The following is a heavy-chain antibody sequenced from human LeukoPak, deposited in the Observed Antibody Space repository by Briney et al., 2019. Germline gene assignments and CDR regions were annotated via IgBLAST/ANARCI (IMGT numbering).Heavy chain of an antibody. CDR1: GFTFSSYA. V-gene: IGHV3-23*01. CDR3: AKELYDFWSGYEGYFDY. D-gene: IGHD3-3*01. J-gene: IGHJ4*02. Sequence: GGSLRLSCAASGFTFSSYAMSWVRQAPGKGLEWVSAISGSGGSTYYADSVKGRFTISRDNSKNTLYLQMNSLRAEDTAVYYCAKELYDFWSGYEGYFDYWGRGTLVTVSS. CDR2: ISGSGGST.